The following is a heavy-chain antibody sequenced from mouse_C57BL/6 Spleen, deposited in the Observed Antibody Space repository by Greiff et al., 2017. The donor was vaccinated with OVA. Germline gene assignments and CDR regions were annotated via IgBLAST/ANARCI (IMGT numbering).Heavy chain of an antibody. CDR3: ARQLRLRGYFDY. CDR1: GYSITSGYY. J-gene: IGHJ2*01. Sequence: EVQLQESGPGLVKPSQSLSLTCSVTGYSITSGYYWNWIRQFPGNKLEWMGYISYAGSNTYNPSLKNRISITRDTSKNQFFLKLNSVTTEDTATYYCARQLRLRGYFDYWGQGTTLTVSS. CDR2: ISYAGSN. D-gene: IGHD3-2*02. V-gene: IGHV3-6*01.